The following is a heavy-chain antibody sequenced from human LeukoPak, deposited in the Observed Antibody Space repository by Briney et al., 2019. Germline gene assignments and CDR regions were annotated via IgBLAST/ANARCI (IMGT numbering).Heavy chain of an antibody. CDR3: ATFAGEYSYGWSMIDY. V-gene: IGHV4-34*01. J-gene: IGHJ4*02. CDR1: GGSFSGYY. Sequence: SETLFLTCAVYGGSFSGYYWSWIRQPPGKGLEWIGEINHSGSTNYNPSLKSRVTISVDTSKNQFSLKLSSVTAADTAVYYCATFAGEYSYGWSMIDYWGQGTLVTVSS. CDR2: INHSGST. D-gene: IGHD5-18*01.